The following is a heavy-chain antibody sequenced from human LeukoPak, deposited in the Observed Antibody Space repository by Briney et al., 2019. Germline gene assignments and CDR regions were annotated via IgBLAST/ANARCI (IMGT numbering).Heavy chain of an antibody. CDR1: GFTFSSYD. CDR2: ISGSGGSA. CDR3: AKEIDGFDV. Sequence: GGSLRLSCAASGFTFSSYDMSWVRQAPGKGLEWVSTISGSGGSAYYADSVKGRFTISRDNAKNTMFLQMNNLRAEDTAVYYCAKEIDGFDVWGQGTLVTVSS. V-gene: IGHV3-23*01. J-gene: IGHJ3*01.